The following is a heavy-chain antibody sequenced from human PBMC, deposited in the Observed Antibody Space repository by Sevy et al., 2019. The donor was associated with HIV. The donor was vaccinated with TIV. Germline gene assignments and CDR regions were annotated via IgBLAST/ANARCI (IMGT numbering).Heavy chain of an antibody. D-gene: IGHD1-1*01. J-gene: IGHJ4*02. CDR3: AGDSTTRPRVLDY. CDR2: FYFTGNT. V-gene: IGHV4-59*01. CDR1: GGSISSYF. Sequence: SETLSLTCSVSGGSISSYFWTWVRQSPGKGLEWIGNFYFTGNTDYSPSLKSRVTLSLDTSKSQFSRTLKSVTAADTAIYFCAGDSTTRPRVLDYWGQGTLVTVSS.